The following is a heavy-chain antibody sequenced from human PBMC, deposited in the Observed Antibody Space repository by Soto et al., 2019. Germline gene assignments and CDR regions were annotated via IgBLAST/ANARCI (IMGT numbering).Heavy chain of an antibody. Sequence: QITLNESGPTVVRPTETLTLTCRFSGFSLTTSGVGGGWIRQSPGKAPEWLALIYWDDDKRYSASLKSRLTITKDTSKNQVVLSVSDFDPTDTATYYCAHRVLRTVFGLVTTTAIYFAFWGQGTPVAVSS. D-gene: IGHD3-3*01. V-gene: IGHV2-5*02. CDR2: IYWDDDK. J-gene: IGHJ4*02. CDR1: GFSLTTSGVG. CDR3: AHRVLRTVFGLVTTTAIYFAF.